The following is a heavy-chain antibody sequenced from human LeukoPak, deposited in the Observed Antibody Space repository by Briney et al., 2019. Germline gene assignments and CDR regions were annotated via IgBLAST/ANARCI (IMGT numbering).Heavy chain of an antibody. D-gene: IGHD4-17*01. CDR2: IYNSGST. CDR1: GGSISSYY. V-gene: IGHV4-59*08. Sequence: SETLSLTCTVSGGSISSYYWSWLRQPPGKGLEWIGYIYNSGSTNYNPSLKSRVTISGDTSRNQSSLRLSSGAAAETAVYFCARRNYGDYDYYFDYWGQGSLVTVSS. CDR3: ARRNYGDYDYYFDY. J-gene: IGHJ4*02.